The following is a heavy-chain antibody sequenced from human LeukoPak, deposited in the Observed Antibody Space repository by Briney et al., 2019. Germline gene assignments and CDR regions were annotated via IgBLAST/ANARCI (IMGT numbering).Heavy chain of an antibody. CDR3: ARATTTVTTLFTY. Sequence: GGSLRLSGAASGFTFSSYAMHWVRQAPGKGLEWVAVISYDGSNKYYADSVKGRFTISRDNSKNTLYLQMNSLRAEDTAVYYCARATTTVTTLFTYWGQGTLVTVSS. D-gene: IGHD4-17*01. CDR1: GFTFSSYA. J-gene: IGHJ4*02. CDR2: ISYDGSNK. V-gene: IGHV3-30-3*01.